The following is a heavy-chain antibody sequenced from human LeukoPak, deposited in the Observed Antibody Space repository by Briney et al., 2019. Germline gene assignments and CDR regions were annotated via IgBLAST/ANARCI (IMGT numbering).Heavy chain of an antibody. CDR2: VNGNGGST. Sequence: GGSLRLSCAASGFSFSTYAMSWVRQAPGKGLGWVSGVNGNGGSTSYADSVQGRFTISRDNSKNTVYLQMNSLRAEDTAVYYCAKEGRSLQTYWGQGTLVTVSS. D-gene: IGHD5-24*01. V-gene: IGHV3-23*01. J-gene: IGHJ4*02. CDR1: GFSFSTYA. CDR3: AKEGRSLQTY.